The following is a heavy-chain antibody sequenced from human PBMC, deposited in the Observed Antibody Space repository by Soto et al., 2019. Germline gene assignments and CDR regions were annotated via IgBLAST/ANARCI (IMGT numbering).Heavy chain of an antibody. CDR3: ARWRYDSGNYFDY. CDR2: IYYIGAT. Sequence: QLRLLESGPGLVKPSETLSLTCSVSDDSVSNINYYWGWIRQPPGKGLEWIASIYYIGATYYNPALKSLISISVDTSKNQFSLKLSSVTAADTAVYYCARWRYDSGNYFDYWGQGALVTVSS. J-gene: IGHJ4*02. V-gene: IGHV4-39*01. CDR1: DDSVSNINYY. D-gene: IGHD3-10*01.